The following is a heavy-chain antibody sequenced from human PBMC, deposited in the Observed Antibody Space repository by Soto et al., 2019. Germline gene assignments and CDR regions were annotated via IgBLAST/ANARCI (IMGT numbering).Heavy chain of an antibody. D-gene: IGHD3-10*01. CDR1: EFTFSGRS. Sequence: EVQLVESGGGLVQPGGSLRLSCAASEFTFSGRSVHGVRQAPGKGLVWVSGIDKVGTDSTYADSVKGRVTSSRDNAKNTVYLQMNSLRVEDTAVYYCARGWFGPDVWGKGTTVTVSS. CDR3: ARGWFGPDV. J-gene: IGHJ6*03. CDR2: IDKVGTDS. V-gene: IGHV3-74*01.